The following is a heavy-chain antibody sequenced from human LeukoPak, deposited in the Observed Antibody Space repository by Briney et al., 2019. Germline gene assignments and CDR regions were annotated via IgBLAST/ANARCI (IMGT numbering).Heavy chain of an antibody. CDR2: INPNSGGT. CDR1: GYTFTGYY. D-gene: IGHD4-17*01. J-gene: IGHJ5*02. Sequence: ASVKVSCKASGYTFTGYYMHWVRQAPGQGLEWMGWINPNSGGTNYAQKFQGRVTMTRDTSTSTAYMELSRLRSDDTAVYYCARAPTTVTTLWFDPWGQGTLVTVSS. V-gene: IGHV1-2*02. CDR3: ARAPTTVTTLWFDP.